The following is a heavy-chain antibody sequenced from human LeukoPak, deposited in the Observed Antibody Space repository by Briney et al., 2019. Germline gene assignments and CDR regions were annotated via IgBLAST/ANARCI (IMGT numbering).Heavy chain of an antibody. V-gene: IGHV4-59*01. J-gene: IGHJ4*02. CDR2: IYYSGGT. D-gene: IGHD2-2*01. CDR1: GGSISSYY. Sequence: SETLSLTCTVSGGSISSYYWSWIRQPPGKGLEWIGYIYYSGGTNYNPSLKSRVTISVDTSKNQFSLKLSSVTAADTAVYYCARTRVVPAAAHDYWGQGTLVTVSS. CDR3: ARTRVVPAAAHDY.